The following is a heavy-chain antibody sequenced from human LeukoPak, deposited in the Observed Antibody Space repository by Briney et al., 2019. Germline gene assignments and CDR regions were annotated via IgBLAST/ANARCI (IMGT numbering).Heavy chain of an antibody. Sequence: ASVKVSCKASGYTFTNYGVNWVRQAPGQGLEWMGWISVFNGNTHYAQKVQGRVTMTTDTSTSTAYMELRSLRSGDTAVYYCARELVAATSYLDYWGQGTLVTVSS. CDR3: ARELVAATSYLDY. V-gene: IGHV1-18*01. CDR2: ISVFNGNT. D-gene: IGHD6-25*01. CDR1: GYTFTNYG. J-gene: IGHJ4*02.